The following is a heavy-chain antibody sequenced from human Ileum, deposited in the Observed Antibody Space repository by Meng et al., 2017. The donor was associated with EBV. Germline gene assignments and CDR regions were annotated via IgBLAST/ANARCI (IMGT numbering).Heavy chain of an antibody. CDR2: IDQSGYT. V-gene: IGHV4-34*01. J-gene: IGHJ5*02. D-gene: IGHD4-23*01. CDR3: ARYGRCNGNSFYCFDP. CDR1: GGAFNYYY. Sequence: QALHQQWGTGLLKPLETLALTFAVYGGAFNYYYWTWLRQPPGKGLEWIGEIDQSGYTKFNPSLSSWATISRDTSNNQFSLRLNSVTAADTALYYCARYGRCNGNSFYCFDPWGQGTLVTVSS.